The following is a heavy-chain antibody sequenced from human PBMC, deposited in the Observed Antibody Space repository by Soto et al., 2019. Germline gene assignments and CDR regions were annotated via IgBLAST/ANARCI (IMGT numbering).Heavy chain of an antibody. CDR3: ARREELGLGLAFDI. CDR1: GFTVSSNY. D-gene: IGHD3-16*01. V-gene: IGHV3-53*01. J-gene: IGHJ3*02. CDR2: IYTGGST. Sequence: PGGSLRFSCAASGFTVSSNYMSWVRPAPGKGLEWVSVIYTGGSTYYADSVKGRFTITRDNTKNTRYLQMNSLRAEDTAVYYCARREELGLGLAFDIWGQGTMVTVSS.